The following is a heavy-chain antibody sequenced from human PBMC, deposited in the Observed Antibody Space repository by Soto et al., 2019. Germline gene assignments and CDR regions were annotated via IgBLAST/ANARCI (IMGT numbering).Heavy chain of an antibody. J-gene: IGHJ4*02. CDR1: GVSVNSDNYY. CDR3: AREYSNSPEAFDF. Sequence: QVQLQESGPGLVKPSETLSLTCTVSGVSVNSDNYYWSWIRQPPGKGLAWIGHIYNTGSTTYNPSLKSRVTISLDTSRNHFSLSLNSVTAADTAVFYCAREYSNSPEAFDFWGRGTLVTVSS. CDR2: IYNTGST. D-gene: IGHD6-6*01. V-gene: IGHV4-61*03.